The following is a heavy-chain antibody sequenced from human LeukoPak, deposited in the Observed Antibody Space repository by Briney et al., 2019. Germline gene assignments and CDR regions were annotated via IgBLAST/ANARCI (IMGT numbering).Heavy chain of an antibody. Sequence: PGGSLRLSCAASGFTVSSNYMSWVRQAPGKGLGWVSVIYSGGSTYHTDSVKGRFTISRDNSKNTLYLQMDSLRAEDAAVYYCARGSSASGGYNYDNWGQGTLVTVSS. CDR2: IYSGGST. CDR1: GFTVSSNY. J-gene: IGHJ4*02. CDR3: ARGSSASGGYNYDN. D-gene: IGHD5-18*01. V-gene: IGHV3-53*01.